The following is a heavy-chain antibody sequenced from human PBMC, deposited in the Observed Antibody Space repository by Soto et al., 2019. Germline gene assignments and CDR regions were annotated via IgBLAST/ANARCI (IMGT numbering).Heavy chain of an antibody. Sequence: DSVKVSFKASIYTFTGYYMHWVRQAPGQGLEWMGGIIPIFGTANYAEKFEGRVTMTTDTSTSTVSMELTSLRLEDTAVYYCARDGGNMWGYFDHWGQGSLVTVSS. CDR2: IIPIFGTA. J-gene: IGHJ4*02. D-gene: IGHD7-27*01. V-gene: IGHV1-2*02. CDR3: ARDGGNMWGYFDH. CDR1: IYTFTGYY.